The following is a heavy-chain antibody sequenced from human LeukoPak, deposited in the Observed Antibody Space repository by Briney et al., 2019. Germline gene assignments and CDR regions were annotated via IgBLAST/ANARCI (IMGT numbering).Heavy chain of an antibody. CDR1: GFTFSSHA. Sequence: GGSLRLSCAASGFTFSSHAMSWVRQAPGKGLEWVSGISGSGGSTYYADSVKGRFTISRDNSKNTLYLQMNSLRAEDTAVYYCAKDRHYYDSSGYYPLDYWGQGTLVTVSS. V-gene: IGHV3-23*01. J-gene: IGHJ4*02. D-gene: IGHD3-22*01. CDR2: ISGSGGST. CDR3: AKDRHYYDSSGYYPLDY.